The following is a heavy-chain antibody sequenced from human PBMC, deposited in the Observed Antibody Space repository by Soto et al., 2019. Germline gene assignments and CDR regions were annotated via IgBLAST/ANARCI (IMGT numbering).Heavy chain of an antibody. Sequence: ASVKVSCKASGYTFTSYYMHWVRQAPGQGLEWMGIINPSGGSTSYAQKFQGRVTMTRDTSTSTVYMELSSPRSEDTAVYYCARASPTTVTTYQADYWGQGTLVTVSS. CDR1: GYTFTSYY. D-gene: IGHD4-17*01. V-gene: IGHV1-46*03. CDR2: INPSGGST. CDR3: ARASPTTVTTYQADY. J-gene: IGHJ4*02.